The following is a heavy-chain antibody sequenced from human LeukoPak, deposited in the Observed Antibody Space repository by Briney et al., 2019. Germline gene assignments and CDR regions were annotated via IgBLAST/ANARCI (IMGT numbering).Heavy chain of an antibody. V-gene: IGHV3-23*01. J-gene: IGHJ3*02. CDR3: ARDRQTYYDFWSGYYTRISSRGDAFDI. CDR1: GFTFSSYA. CDR2: ISDSGGST. Sequence: QTGGSLRLSCAASGFTFSSYAMSWVRQTPGKGLEWVSGISDSGGSTYYADSVKGRFTISRDNSKNTLYLQMNSLRAEDTAVYYCARDRQTYYDFWSGYYTRISSRGDAFDIWGQGTMVTVSS. D-gene: IGHD3-3*01.